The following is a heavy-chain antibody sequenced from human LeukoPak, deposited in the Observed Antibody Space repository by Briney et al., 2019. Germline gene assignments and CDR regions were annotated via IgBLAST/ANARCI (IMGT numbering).Heavy chain of an antibody. CDR1: GFTFSSYG. CDR3: AKRAGGLIDY. Sequence: GRSLRLSCAASGFTFSSYGMHWVRQAPGKGLEWVAVISYDGSNKYYADSVKGRFTISRDNSKNTLYLQINSLRAEDTAVYYCAKRAGGLIDYWGQGTLVTVSS. D-gene: IGHD2-8*02. J-gene: IGHJ4*02. CDR2: ISYDGSNK. V-gene: IGHV3-30*18.